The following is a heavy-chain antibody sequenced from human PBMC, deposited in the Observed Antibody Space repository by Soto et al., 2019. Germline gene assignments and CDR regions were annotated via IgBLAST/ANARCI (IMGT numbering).Heavy chain of an antibody. D-gene: IGHD5-18*01. CDR2: ISTTSTHT. CDR3: ARDRDTYGHGFFDY. J-gene: IGHJ4*02. V-gene: IGHV3-11*05. Sequence: QVQLVESGGGLVKPGGSLRLSCAASGFTFSDFYMTWIRQTPGKGLEWISYISTTSTHTNYADCVKGRFTVSRDNANNSLYLEMKNLRGDDTAVYFCARDRDTYGHGFFDYWGRGALVTVSS. CDR1: GFTFSDFY.